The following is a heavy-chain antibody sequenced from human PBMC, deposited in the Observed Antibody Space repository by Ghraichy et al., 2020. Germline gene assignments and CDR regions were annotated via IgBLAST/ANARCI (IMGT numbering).Heavy chain of an antibody. CDR1: GCTFSSYA. Sequence: SVKVSCKASGCTFSSYAISWVRQAPGQGLEWMGGIIPIFGTANYAQKFQGRVTITADESTSTAYMELSSLRSEDTAVYYCAITYVEYSSSSFDYWGQGTLVTVSS. J-gene: IGHJ4*02. V-gene: IGHV1-69*13. CDR3: AITYVEYSSSSFDY. CDR2: IIPIFGTA. D-gene: IGHD6-6*01.